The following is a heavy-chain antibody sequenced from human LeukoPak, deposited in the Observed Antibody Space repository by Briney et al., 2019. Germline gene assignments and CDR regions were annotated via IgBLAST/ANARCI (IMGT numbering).Heavy chain of an antibody. J-gene: IGHJ4*02. CDR2: ISGSGGST. Sequence: GRSLRLSCVVSGLRFRNYGMHWVRQAPGKGLEWVSAISGSGGSTYYADSVKGRFTISRDNSKNTLYLQMNSLRAEDTAVYYCATLGETYYYDSSGYYPEPYFDYWGQGTLVTVSS. CDR1: GLRFRNYG. D-gene: IGHD3-22*01. CDR3: ATLGETYYYDSSGYYPEPYFDY. V-gene: IGHV3-23*01.